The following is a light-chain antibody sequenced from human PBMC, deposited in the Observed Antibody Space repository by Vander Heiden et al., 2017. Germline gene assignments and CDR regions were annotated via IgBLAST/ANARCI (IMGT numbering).Light chain of an antibody. CDR1: SRDGGTYDF. V-gene: IGLV2-14*01. Sequence: QSAWTQPASVSGSPGQSITISCTGISRDGGTYDFVSWYLQPPANPPKLMLFEVTHRPSGVSRRFSGSESGTTASLTISGLEPEDEADYYCSSYPGNTTVLFGGGTKLTVL. CDR2: EVT. CDR3: SSYPGNTTVL. J-gene: IGLJ2*01.